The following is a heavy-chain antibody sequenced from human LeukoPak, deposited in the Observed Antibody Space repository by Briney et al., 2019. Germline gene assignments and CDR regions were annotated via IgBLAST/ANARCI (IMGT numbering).Heavy chain of an antibody. Sequence: GASVKVSRKASGYTFTSYYMHWVRQAPGQGLEWMGIINPSGGSTSYAQKFQGRVTMTRDTSTSTVYMELRSLRSDDTAVYYCARDPYYDFWSGYMTSYYYYMDVWGKGTTVTVSS. J-gene: IGHJ6*03. D-gene: IGHD3-3*01. CDR3: ARDPYYDFWSGYMTSYYYYMDV. CDR1: GYTFTSYY. CDR2: INPSGGST. V-gene: IGHV1-46*01.